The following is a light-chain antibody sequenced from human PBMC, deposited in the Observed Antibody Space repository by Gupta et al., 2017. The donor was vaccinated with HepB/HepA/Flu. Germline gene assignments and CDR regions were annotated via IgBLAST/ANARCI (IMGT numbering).Light chain of an antibody. J-gene: IGKJ2*01. CDR2: LGS. CDR1: QSLLHSNGYNY. Sequence: DSVMTQSPLSLPVTPGEPASSSCRSSQSLLHSNGYNYLDWYLQKPGQSPQLLIYLGSNRASGVPDRFSGSGSGTDFTLKISRVEAEDVGVYYCMQALQTPRTFGQGTKLEIK. CDR3: MQALQTPRT. V-gene: IGKV2-28*01.